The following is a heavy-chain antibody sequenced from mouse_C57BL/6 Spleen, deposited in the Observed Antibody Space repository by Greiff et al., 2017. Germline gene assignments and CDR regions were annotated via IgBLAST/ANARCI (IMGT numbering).Heavy chain of an antibody. CDR1: GFTFSDYG. CDR2: ISSGSSTI. V-gene: IGHV5-17*01. J-gene: IGHJ2*01. CDR3: AKSYYSNYYYLDY. Sequence: EVQLVESGGGLVKPGGSLKLSCAASGFTFSDYGMHWVRQAPEKGLEWVAYISSGSSTIYYADTVKGRFTISRDNAKNTLFLQMTSLRSEDTAMYYCAKSYYSNYYYLDYWGQGTTLTVSS. D-gene: IGHD2-5*01.